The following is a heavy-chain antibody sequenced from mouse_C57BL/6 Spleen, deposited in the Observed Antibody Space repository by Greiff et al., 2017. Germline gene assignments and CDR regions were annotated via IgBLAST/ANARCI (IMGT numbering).Heavy chain of an antibody. V-gene: IGHV1-74*01. J-gene: IGHJ4*01. CDR1: GYTFTSYW. CDR2: IHPSDSDT. D-gene: IGHD2-3*01. CDR3: AISLIYDGSYYAMDY. Sequence: QVQLQQPGAELVKPGASVKVSCKASGYTFTSYWMHWVKQRPGQGLEWIGRIHPSDSDTNYNQKFKGKATLTVDKSSSTGYMQLSSLTSEDSAVYYCAISLIYDGSYYAMDYWGQGTSVTVSS.